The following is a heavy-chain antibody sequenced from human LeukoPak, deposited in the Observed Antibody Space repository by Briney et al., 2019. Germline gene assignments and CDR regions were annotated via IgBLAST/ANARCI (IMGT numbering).Heavy chain of an antibody. D-gene: IGHD6-19*01. CDR3: AKLSGYSSGWYQGPNYYMDV. CDR1: GGSFSGYY. Sequence: SETLSLTCAVYGGSFSGYYWSWIRQPPGKGLEWNGEINHSGSTNYNPSLKSRVTISVDTSKNQFSLKLSSVTAADTAVYYCAKLSGYSSGWYQGPNYYMDVWGKGTTVTVSS. CDR2: INHSGST. J-gene: IGHJ6*03. V-gene: IGHV4-34*01.